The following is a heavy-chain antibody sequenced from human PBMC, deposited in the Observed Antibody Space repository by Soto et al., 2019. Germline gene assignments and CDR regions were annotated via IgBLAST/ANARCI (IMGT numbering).Heavy chain of an antibody. Sequence: GESLKISCKCSGYSFTSYWISWVRQMPGKGLEWMGRIDPSDSYTNYSPSFQGHVTISADKSISTAYLQWSSLKASDTAMYYCARHRPGDSTGYSAFDIWGQGTMVTVSS. CDR3: ARHRPGDSTGYSAFDI. D-gene: IGHD3-22*01. CDR1: GYSFTSYW. CDR2: IDPSDSYT. V-gene: IGHV5-10-1*01. J-gene: IGHJ3*02.